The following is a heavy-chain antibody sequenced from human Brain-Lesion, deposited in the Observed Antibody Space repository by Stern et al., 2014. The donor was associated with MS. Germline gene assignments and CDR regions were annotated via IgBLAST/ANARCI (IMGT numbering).Heavy chain of an antibody. V-gene: IGHV4-31*03. CDR2: IYRDGST. CDR1: GGSISSGGYY. D-gene: IGHD2-2*01. Sequence: VQLVESGPGLVKPSQTLSLTCTVSGGSISSGGYYWSWIRPHPGKGLEWIGDIYRDGSTFYNPSLKSRVTISIDPSNLQFYLSLTSVTAADTAVYYCARVRIPAASQYNWFDPWGLGTLVTVSS. CDR3: ARVRIPAASQYNWFDP. J-gene: IGHJ5*02.